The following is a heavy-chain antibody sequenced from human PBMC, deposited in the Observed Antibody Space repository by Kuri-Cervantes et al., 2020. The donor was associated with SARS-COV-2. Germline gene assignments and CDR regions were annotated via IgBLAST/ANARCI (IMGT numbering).Heavy chain of an antibody. D-gene: IGHD3-22*01. J-gene: IGHJ4*02. CDR1: GGSISSYY. CDR2: IYTSGST. V-gene: IGHV4-4*07. CDR3: ASIDSSGYYADY. Sequence: SETLSLTCTVSGGSISSYYWSWIRQPAGKGLEWIGRIYTSGSTNYNPSLKSRVTMSVDTSKNRFSLKLSSVTAADTAVYYCASIDSSGYYADYWGQGTLVTVSS.